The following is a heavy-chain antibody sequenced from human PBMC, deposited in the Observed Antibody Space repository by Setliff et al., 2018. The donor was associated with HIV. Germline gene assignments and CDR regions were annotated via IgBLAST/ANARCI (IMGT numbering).Heavy chain of an antibody. D-gene: IGHD3-10*01. J-gene: IGHJ4*02. CDR3: ARGLDYYGSGSYLPLGY. Sequence: SETLSLTCAGLGGSFSGYYWTWIRQPPGKGLEWIGEINHSGSTDYNPSLKGRVTISVDTSKRQFSLKLSSVTAADTAVYYCARGLDYYGSGSYLPLGYWGQGTLVTVSS. CDR1: GGSFSGYY. V-gene: IGHV4-34*01. CDR2: INHSGST.